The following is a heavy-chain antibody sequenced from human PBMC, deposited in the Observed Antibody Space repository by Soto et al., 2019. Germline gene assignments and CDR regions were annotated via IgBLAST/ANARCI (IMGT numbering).Heavy chain of an antibody. D-gene: IGHD3-10*01. CDR3: AKDLDYYGSGSYYRYYGMDV. J-gene: IGHJ6*02. V-gene: IGHV3-30*18. CDR2: ISYDGSNK. CDR1: GFSFSSFG. Sequence: GGSLRLSCAASGFSFSSFGMHRVRQAPGKGLEWVAVISYDGSNKYYADSVKGRFTISRDNSKNTLYLQMNSLRAEDTAVYYCAKDLDYYGSGSYYRYYGMDVWGQGTTVTVSS.